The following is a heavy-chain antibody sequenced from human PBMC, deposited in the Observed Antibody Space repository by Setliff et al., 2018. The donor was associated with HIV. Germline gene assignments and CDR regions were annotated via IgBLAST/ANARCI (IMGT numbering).Heavy chain of an antibody. Sequence: SETLSLTCTVSGGSVGSSSYYWAWIRQPPGKGLEWIGSIYYTGNTKYNPSLESRVTFSIDTSENQFSLRLASVTAADTAIYYCARNDSIVLVPAIMRGDGFDFWGQGRMVT. CDR3: ARNDSIVLVPAIMRGDGFDF. J-gene: IGHJ3*01. D-gene: IGHD2-2*01. V-gene: IGHV4-39*07. CDR2: IYYTGNT. CDR1: GGSVGSSSYY.